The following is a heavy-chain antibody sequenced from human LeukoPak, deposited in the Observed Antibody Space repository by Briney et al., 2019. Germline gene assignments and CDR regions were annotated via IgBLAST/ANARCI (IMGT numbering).Heavy chain of an antibody. J-gene: IGHJ4*02. V-gene: IGHV1-8*01. CDR1: GYTFTSYD. CDR2: MNPNSGNT. Sequence: ASVKVSCKASGYTFTSYDINWVRQATGQGLEWMGWMNPNSGNTGYAQKFQGRVTMIRNTSISTAYMELSSLRSEDTAVYYCARIPGITMVRGVIHLDYWGQGTLVTVSS. D-gene: IGHD3-10*01. CDR3: ARIPGITMVRGVIHLDY.